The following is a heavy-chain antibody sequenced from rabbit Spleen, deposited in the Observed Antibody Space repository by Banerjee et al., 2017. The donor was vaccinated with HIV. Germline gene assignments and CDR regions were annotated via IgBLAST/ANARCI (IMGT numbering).Heavy chain of an antibody. CDR3: ARGLTGYGYANNF. V-gene: IGHV1S40*01. Sequence: QSLEESGGDLVKPGASLRLTCTASGFSFSTSYWICWVRQAPGKGLEWIACDDGGSSGSAYYASWAKGRFTISKTSSTTVTLQMTSLTAADTATYFCARGLTGYGYANNFWGPGTLVTVS. CDR1: GFSFSTSYW. D-gene: IGHD6-1*01. J-gene: IGHJ4*01. CDR2: DDGGSSGSA.